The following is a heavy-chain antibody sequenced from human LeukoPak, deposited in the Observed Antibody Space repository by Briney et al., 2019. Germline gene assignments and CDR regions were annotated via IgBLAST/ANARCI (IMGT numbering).Heavy chain of an antibody. CDR1: GFSFSNYW. J-gene: IGHJ5*02. V-gene: IGHV3-74*01. Sequence: GGSLRLSCAASGFSFSNYWMHWVRQAPGKGLVWVSRISSDGSDTIYADSVKGRFTISRDNSKNTLSLQMNSLRVEDTAIYYCAKDVRRCNGGCTWGQGTLVTVSS. D-gene: IGHD2-8*01. CDR2: ISSDGSDT. CDR3: AKDVRRCNGGCT.